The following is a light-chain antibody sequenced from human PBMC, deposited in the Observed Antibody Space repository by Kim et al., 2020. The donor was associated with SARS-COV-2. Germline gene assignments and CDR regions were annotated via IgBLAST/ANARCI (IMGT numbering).Light chain of an antibody. Sequence: DTQMTQSPSSLSASAGDRVTITCRASQGINNDLAWYQQKPGKAPNLLIYGASALQTGVPSRFSGSGSGTDFTLTISSLQPEDFAIYYCQQYNSGPWTFGQGTKVDIK. CDR2: GAS. CDR1: QGINND. CDR3: QQYNSGPWT. J-gene: IGKJ1*01. V-gene: IGKV1-27*01.